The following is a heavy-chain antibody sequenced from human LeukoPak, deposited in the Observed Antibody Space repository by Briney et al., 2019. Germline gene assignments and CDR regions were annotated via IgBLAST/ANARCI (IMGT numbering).Heavy chain of an antibody. J-gene: IGHJ5*02. CDR2: INHSGST. Sequence: PSETLSLTCAVHGGSFSGYYWSWIRQPPGKGLEWIGEINHSGSTNYNPSLKSRVTISVDTSKNQFSLKLSSVTAADTAVYYCAREFSILTGYYPVGNWFDPWGQGTLVTVSS. V-gene: IGHV4-34*01. CDR3: AREFSILTGYYPVGNWFDP. D-gene: IGHD3-9*01. CDR1: GGSFSGYY.